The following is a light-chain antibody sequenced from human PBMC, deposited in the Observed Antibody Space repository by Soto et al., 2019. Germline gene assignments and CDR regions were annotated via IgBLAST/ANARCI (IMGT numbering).Light chain of an antibody. CDR1: QSVSSK. CDR2: SAS. V-gene: IGKV3-15*01. J-gene: IGKJ1*01. Sequence: EIVMTQSPATLSLSPGQRATLSCRASQSVSSKLDWYQQRPGQTPRLLIYSASTRATGIPARFSGSGSGTEFTLTISSLQSEDFAVYYCHQYNHWLTWTFGQGTKVEIK. CDR3: HQYNHWLTWT.